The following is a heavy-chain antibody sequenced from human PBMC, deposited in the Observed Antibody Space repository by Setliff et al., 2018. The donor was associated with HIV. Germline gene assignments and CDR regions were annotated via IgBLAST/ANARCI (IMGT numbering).Heavy chain of an antibody. CDR3: ITDLSGSSLSSGWSWYFQH. CDR1: GFTFSNSM. CDR2: IKTKTDAGAT. Sequence: GGSLRLSCAASGFTFSNSMMGWVRQAPGKGLEWVGRIKTKTDAGATDYAAPVKGRFTISGDDSKNTLCLQMDSLTTEDTAVYYCITDLSGSSLSSGWSWYFQHWGPGTLVTVSS. D-gene: IGHD6-19*01. J-gene: IGHJ1*01. V-gene: IGHV3-15*01.